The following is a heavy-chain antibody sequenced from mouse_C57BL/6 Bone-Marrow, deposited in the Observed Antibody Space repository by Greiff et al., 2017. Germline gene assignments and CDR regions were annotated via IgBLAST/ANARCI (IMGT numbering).Heavy chain of an antibody. J-gene: IGHJ4*01. CDR1: GYTFTSYG. CDR3: AGDYDGGAMDY. D-gene: IGHD2-4*01. CDR2: IYPRSGNT. Sequence: QVQLQQSGAELARPGASVKLSCKASGYTFTSYGISWVKQRTGQGLEWIGEIYPRSGNTYYNEKFKGKATLTADKSSSTASMELRSLTSEDSAVYVCAGDYDGGAMDYWGQGTSVTVSS. V-gene: IGHV1-81*01.